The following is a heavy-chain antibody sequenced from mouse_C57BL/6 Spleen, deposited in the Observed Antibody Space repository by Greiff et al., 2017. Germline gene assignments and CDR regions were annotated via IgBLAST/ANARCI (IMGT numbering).Heavy chain of an antibody. V-gene: IGHV1-53*01. CDR3: ARGGYSWYFDV. CDR2: INPSNGGT. Sequence: QVQLQQSGTELVKPGASVKLSCKASGYTFTSYWMHWVKQRPGQGLEWIGNINPSNGGTNYNEKFKSKATLTVDKSSSTAYMQPSSLPSEDSAVYYCARGGYSWYFDVWGTGTTVTVSS. CDR1: GYTFTSYW. D-gene: IGHD2-12*01. J-gene: IGHJ1*03.